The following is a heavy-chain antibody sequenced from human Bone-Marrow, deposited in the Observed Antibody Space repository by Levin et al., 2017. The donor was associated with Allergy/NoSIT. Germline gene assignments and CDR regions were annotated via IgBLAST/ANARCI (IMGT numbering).Heavy chain of an antibody. D-gene: IGHD4-11*01. CDR1: GDPISTRTW. J-gene: IGHJ4*02. V-gene: IGHV4/OR15-8*01. CDR2: SSHSGTT. Sequence: ESLKISCVVSGDPISTRTWWSWVRHPPGKALEWIGESSHSGTTNYNPSLSSRVTISVDMSKKHIFLTLTSVTAADTAIYYCASGQYTPDLYGAYFDFWGQGALVTVSS. CDR3: ASGQYTPDLYGAYFDF.